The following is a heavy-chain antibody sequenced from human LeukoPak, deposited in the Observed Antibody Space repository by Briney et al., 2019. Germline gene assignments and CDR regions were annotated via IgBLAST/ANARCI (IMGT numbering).Heavy chain of an antibody. V-gene: IGHV4-34*01. Sequence: SETLSLTCAVYGGSFNGYYWSWIRQPPGKGLEWIGEINHSGSTSYNPSLKSRVTISVDTSKNQFSLKLSSVTAADTAVYYCAQSSGDAFDIWGQGTMVTVSS. CDR2: INHSGST. J-gene: IGHJ3*02. CDR1: GGSFNGYY. CDR3: AQSSGDAFDI. D-gene: IGHD6-25*01.